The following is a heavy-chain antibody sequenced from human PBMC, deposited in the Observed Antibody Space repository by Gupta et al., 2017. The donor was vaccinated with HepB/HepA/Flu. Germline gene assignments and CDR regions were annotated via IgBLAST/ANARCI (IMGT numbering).Heavy chain of an antibody. Sequence: EAPLVASGGRLVQPGGSLTPSCAASGFSFSNDWMDWVRQVSGKGLEWVANINPDGSLRRYVDAVKGRFIISRDNAKNSVYLQLNSLRVEDTAVYYCVRGDMSWGQGTLGTVSP. J-gene: IGHJ5*02. CDR3: VRGDMS. CDR1: GFSFSNDW. CDR2: INPDGSLR. D-gene: IGHD2-15*01. V-gene: IGHV3-7*01.